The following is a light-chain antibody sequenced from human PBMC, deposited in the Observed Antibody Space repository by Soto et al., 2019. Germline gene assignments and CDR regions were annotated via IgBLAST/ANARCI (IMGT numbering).Light chain of an antibody. CDR2: GAS. J-gene: IGKJ5*01. V-gene: IGKV3-15*01. CDR3: QQYNTWPPIT. Sequence: EIVLTQSPGTLSLSPGERATLSCRASQSVNSNYLAWYQQKPGQAPRLLIYGASTRATGLPARFSGSGSGTDFTLTISSLQSEDFAVYYCQQYNTWPPITFGQGTRLEIK. CDR1: QSVNSN.